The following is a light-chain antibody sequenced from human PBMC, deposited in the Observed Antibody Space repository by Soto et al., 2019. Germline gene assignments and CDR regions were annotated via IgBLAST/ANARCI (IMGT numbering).Light chain of an antibody. CDR1: QSVSSN. Sequence: EIVMTQSPATLSVSPGERATLSCRASQSVSSNLAWYQQKPGQAPRLLIYGASTRATGIPARFSGSGSGTEFTLTISSLQSEDFAVYYRQQYNNWHPAYTVGQGTKLDSK. CDR2: GAS. V-gene: IGKV3-15*01. J-gene: IGKJ2*01. CDR3: QQYNNWHPAYT.